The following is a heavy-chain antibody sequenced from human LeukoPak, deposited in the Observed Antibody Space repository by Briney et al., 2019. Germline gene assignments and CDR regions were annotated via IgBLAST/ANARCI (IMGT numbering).Heavy chain of an antibody. D-gene: IGHD2-21*02. J-gene: IGHJ4*02. Sequence: SETLSLTCTVSGGSISSSSYYWGWIRQPPGKGLEWVGSIYYSGSTYYNPSLKSRVTISVDTSKNQFSLKLSSVTAADTAVYYCARLGVTANDYWGQGTLVTVSS. V-gene: IGHV4-39*01. CDR2: IYYSGST. CDR3: ARLGVTANDY. CDR1: GGSISSSSYY.